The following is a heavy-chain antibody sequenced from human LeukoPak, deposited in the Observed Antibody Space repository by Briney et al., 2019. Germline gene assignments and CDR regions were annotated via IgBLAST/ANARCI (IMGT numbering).Heavy chain of an antibody. Sequence: ASVKVSCKASGCTFTGYYMHWVRQAPGQGLEWMGWINPNSGGTNYAQKFQGRVTMTRDTSISTAYMELSRLRSDDTAVYYCARGKAGTAATFNYYYMDVWGKGTTVTVSS. D-gene: IGHD2-15*01. V-gene: IGHV1-2*02. CDR2: INPNSGGT. CDR1: GCTFTGYY. CDR3: ARGKAGTAATFNYYYMDV. J-gene: IGHJ6*03.